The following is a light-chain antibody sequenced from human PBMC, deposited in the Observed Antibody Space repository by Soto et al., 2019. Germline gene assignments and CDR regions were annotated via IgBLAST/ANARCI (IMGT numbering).Light chain of an antibody. CDR3: TSYTSSSSVV. V-gene: IGLV2-14*01. CDR1: GSAIGGYNY. Sequence: QSALTQPASVSGSPGQSITISCTGTGSAIGGYNYVSWYQQHPGKAPKVMIYEVSNRPSGVSNRFSASKSGNTASLTISGLQAEDEADYYYTSYTSSSSVVFGGGTKVTVL. CDR2: EVS. J-gene: IGLJ2*01.